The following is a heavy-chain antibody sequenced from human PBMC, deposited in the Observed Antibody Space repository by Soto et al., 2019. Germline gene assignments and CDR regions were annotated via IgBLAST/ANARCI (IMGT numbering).Heavy chain of an antibody. CDR2: ISRYNGDT. Sequence: QVQLVQSGAEVKKPGASVKVSCTTSGYTFTLFGITWVRQAPGQGLEWMGWISRYNGDTKYAEKLEGRVTLTTDTSTDTAYMELTSLTSDDTAEYYCARGGKYRYFDYWGQGTLVTVSS. D-gene: IGHD2-2*02. CDR3: ARGGKYRYFDY. V-gene: IGHV1-18*01. J-gene: IGHJ4*02. CDR1: GYTFTLFG.